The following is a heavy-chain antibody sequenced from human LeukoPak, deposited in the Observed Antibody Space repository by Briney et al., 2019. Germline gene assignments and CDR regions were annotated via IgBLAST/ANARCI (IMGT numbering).Heavy chain of an antibody. J-gene: IGHJ4*02. CDR2: IYYSGNT. CDR1: GGSISSSSYY. V-gene: IGHV4-39*01. Sequence: SETLSLTCTVSGGSISSSSYYWGWIRQPPGKGLEWIGSIYYSGNTYYNPSLKSRVAISVDTSKNQFSLKLSSVTAADTAVYYCARTLYYYDSSGYYPDYWGQGTLVTVSS. D-gene: IGHD3-22*01. CDR3: ARTLYYYDSSGYYPDY.